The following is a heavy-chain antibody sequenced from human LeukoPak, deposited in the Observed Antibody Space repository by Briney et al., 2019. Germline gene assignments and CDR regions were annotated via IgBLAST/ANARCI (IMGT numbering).Heavy chain of an antibody. CDR2: INHSGST. CDR1: GGSFSGYY. V-gene: IGHV4-34*01. J-gene: IGHJ5*02. CDR3: ARVVVVAATNWFDP. Sequence: SETLSLTCAVYGGSFSGYYWSWIRQPPGKGLEWIGEINHSGSTNYNPSLKSRVTISVDTSKNQFSLKLSSVTAADTAVYYCARVVVVAATNWFDPWGQGTLVTVSS. D-gene: IGHD2-15*01.